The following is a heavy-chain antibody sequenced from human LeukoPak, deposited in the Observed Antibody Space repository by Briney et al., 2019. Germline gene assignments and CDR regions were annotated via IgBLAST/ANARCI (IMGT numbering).Heavy chain of an antibody. CDR1: GFTFSSCA. CDR3: AKDQSRVGASDPFDY. V-gene: IGHV3-23*01. D-gene: IGHD1-26*01. CDR2: ISGSGATT. J-gene: IGHJ4*02. Sequence: PGGSLRLSCAASGFTFSSCAMTWVRQAPGKGLEWVSNISGSGATTYYADSVKGRFTISRDNSNNTVYLQMNSLRAEDTAVYYCAKDQSRVGASDPFDYWGQGMQVGVSS.